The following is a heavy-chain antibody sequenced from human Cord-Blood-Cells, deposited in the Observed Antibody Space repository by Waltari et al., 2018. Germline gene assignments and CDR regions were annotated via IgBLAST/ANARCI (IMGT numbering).Heavy chain of an antibody. V-gene: IGHV4-34*01. Sequence: VQLQQWGAGLLKPSETLSLTCAVYGGSFSGYYWRRIRQPPGKGLEWMGEINHSGSTNYNPSLKSRVTISVDTSKNQFSLKLSSVTAADTAVYYCARDIVGANDAFDIWGQGTMVTVSS. CDR1: GGSFSGYY. CDR2: INHSGST. D-gene: IGHD1-26*01. J-gene: IGHJ3*02. CDR3: ARDIVGANDAFDI.